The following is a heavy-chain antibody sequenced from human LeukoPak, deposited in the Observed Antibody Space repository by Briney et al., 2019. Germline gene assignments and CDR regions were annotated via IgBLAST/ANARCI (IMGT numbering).Heavy chain of an antibody. CDR3: TTVGYGRTQQDD. J-gene: IGHJ4*02. Sequence: GGSLRLSCVASGFTFSNAWMSWVRQAPGKGLEWVGRIKSKTDGGTADYAVPVKGRFTISRDDSKNTLYLQMNSLKIEDTAVYYCTTVGYGRTQQDDWGQGTLVTVSS. D-gene: IGHD6-13*01. CDR2: IKSKTDGGTA. CDR1: GFTFSNAW. V-gene: IGHV3-15*01.